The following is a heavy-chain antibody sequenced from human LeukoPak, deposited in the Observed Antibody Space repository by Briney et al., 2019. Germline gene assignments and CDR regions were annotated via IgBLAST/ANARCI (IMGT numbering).Heavy chain of an antibody. CDR2: ISGSDGST. J-gene: IGHJ3*02. CDR1: GFTFSSYA. Sequence: GSLRLSCAASGFTFSSYAMSWVRRAPGKGLEWVSTISGSDGSTYYADSVKGRFTISRDNSKNTLYLQMNSLRAEDTAIYYCAKGYCSGGSCYHDAFDIWGQGTMVTVSS. D-gene: IGHD2-15*01. CDR3: AKGYCSGGSCYHDAFDI. V-gene: IGHV3-23*01.